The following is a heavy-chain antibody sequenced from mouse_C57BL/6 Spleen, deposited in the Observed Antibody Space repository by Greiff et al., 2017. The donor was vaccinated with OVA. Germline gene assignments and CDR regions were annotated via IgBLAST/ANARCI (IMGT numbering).Heavy chain of an antibody. D-gene: IGHD1-1*01. CDR1: GYAFSSYW. CDR2: IYPGDGDT. J-gene: IGHJ4*01. Sequence: VQLQQSGAELVKPGASVKISCKASGYAFSSYWMNWVKQRPGKGLEWIGQIYPGDGDTNYNGKFKGKATLTADKSSSTAYMQLSSLTSEDSAVYFCARWVLRSYYAMDYWGQGTSVTVSS. CDR3: ARWVLRSYYAMDY. V-gene: IGHV1-80*01.